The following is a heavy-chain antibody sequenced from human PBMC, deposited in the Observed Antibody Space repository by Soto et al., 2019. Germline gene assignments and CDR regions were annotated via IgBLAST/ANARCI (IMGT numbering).Heavy chain of an antibody. CDR2: ISSDGRDA. CDR1: GGSISSSSYY. CDR3: VTRGYCIGTGCLADYFAVDV. Sequence: ETLSLTCTVSGGSISSSSYYWGWIRQPPGKGLEWVSGISSDGRDAHYADSVKGRFTISRDNSRNTLHLQMNSLTTEDTAVYYCVTRGYCIGTGCLADYFAVDVWGQGTTVTVSS. V-gene: IGHV3-23*01. D-gene: IGHD2-2*01. J-gene: IGHJ6*02.